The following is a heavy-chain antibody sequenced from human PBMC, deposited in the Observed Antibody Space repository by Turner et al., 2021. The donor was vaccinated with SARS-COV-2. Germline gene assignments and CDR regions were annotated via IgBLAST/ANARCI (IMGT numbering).Heavy chain of an antibody. Sequence: EVQLVESGGGLVQPGGSLSLSCAASGFSFSNYWVHWVRQAPGEGLVGGSRINGDGSSTTYADSVKGRFTISRDNANNALYLQMNSLRAEDTAVYYCAKRENGLGVWGQGTTVTVSS. CDR1: GFSFSNYW. V-gene: IGHV3-74*01. J-gene: IGHJ6*02. CDR3: AKRENGLGV. CDR2: INGDGSST.